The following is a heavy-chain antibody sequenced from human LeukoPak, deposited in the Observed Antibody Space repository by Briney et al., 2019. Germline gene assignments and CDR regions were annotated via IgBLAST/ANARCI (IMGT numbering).Heavy chain of an antibody. CDR3: ARDVQPFDY. CDR1: GFTFSSYS. D-gene: IGHD1-1*01. V-gene: IGHV3-21*01. J-gene: IGHJ4*02. CDR2: ITGNSNYI. Sequence: PGGSLRLSCAASGFTFSSYSMNWVRQAPGKGLEWVSFITGNSNYIYYADSVKGRFTISRDNAKNSLYLQMNSLRAEDTAVYYCARDVQPFDYWGQGTLVTVSS.